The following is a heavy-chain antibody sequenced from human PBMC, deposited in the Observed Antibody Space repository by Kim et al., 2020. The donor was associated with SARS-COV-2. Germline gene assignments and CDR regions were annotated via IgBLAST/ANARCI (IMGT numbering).Heavy chain of an antibody. D-gene: IGHD3-22*01. Sequence: SETLSLTCTVSGGSISSSSYYWGWIRQPPGKGLEWIGSIYYSGSTYYNPSLKSRVTISVDTSKNQFSLKLSSVTAADTAVYYCARQAITMIVVVNDYWGQGTLVTVSS. CDR1: GGSISSSSYY. CDR2: IYYSGST. V-gene: IGHV4-39*01. CDR3: ARQAITMIVVVNDY. J-gene: IGHJ4*02.